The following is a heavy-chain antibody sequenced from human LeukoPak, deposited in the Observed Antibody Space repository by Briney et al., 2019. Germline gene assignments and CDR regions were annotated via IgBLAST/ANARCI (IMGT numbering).Heavy chain of an antibody. D-gene: IGHD3-9*01. V-gene: IGHV4-31*03. J-gene: IGHJ3*02. CDR2: IYYSGST. CDR3: ARVLTGYKVREYDAFDI. CDR1: GGSISSGGYY. Sequence: SETLSLTCTVSGGSISSGGYYWSWIRQHPGKGLEWIGYIYYSGSTYYNPSLKSRVTISVDTSKNQFSLKLSSVTAADTAVYYCARVLTGYKVREYDAFDIWGQGTMVTVSS.